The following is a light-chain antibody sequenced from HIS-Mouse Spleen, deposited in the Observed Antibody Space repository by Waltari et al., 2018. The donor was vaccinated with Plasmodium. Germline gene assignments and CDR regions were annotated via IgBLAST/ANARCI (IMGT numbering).Light chain of an antibody. CDR1: SSDGGSYNL. J-gene: IGLJ2*01. V-gene: IGLV2-23*03. CDR3: CSYAGSSTFVV. CDR2: EGS. Sequence: QSALTQPASVSGSPGQSITISCTGTSSDGGSYNLVSWYQQHPGKDPKLMIYEGSKRPSGVSTRFSGSKSGNTASLTISGLQAEDEADYYCCSYAGSSTFVVFGGGTKLTVL.